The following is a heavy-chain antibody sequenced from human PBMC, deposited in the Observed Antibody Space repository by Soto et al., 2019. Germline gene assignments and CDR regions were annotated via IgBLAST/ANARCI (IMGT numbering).Heavy chain of an antibody. CDR2: IYYAGST. CDR1: GGSMISYY. Sequence: SETLSLTCTVSGGSMISYYWSWIRQPPGRGLEWIGFIYYAGSTKYNPSLNSRVTISVDTSKNQFSLKLSSVTAADTAVYYCARLQGSYYYSSGSYLYYFDYWGPGTLVTVFS. J-gene: IGHJ4*02. D-gene: IGHD3-10*01. V-gene: IGHV4-59*08. CDR3: ARLQGSYYYSSGSYLYYFDY.